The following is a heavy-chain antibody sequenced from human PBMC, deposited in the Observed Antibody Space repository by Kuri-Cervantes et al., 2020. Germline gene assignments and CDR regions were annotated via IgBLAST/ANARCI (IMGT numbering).Heavy chain of an antibody. CDR3: ARAPMGPPGDYYYYYYMDV. CDR1: GYTFTSYD. D-gene: IGHD3-10*01. J-gene: IGHJ6*03. CDR2: MNPNSGNT. V-gene: IGHV1-8*02. Sequence: ASVKVSCKASGYTFTSYDINWVRQATGQGLEWMGWMNPNSGNTGYAQKFQGRVTMTRNTSISTAYMELSSLRSEDTAVYYCARAPMGPPGDYYYYYYMDVWGKGTTVTVSS.